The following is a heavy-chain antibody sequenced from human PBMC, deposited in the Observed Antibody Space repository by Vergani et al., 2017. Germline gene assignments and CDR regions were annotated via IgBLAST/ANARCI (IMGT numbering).Heavy chain of an antibody. CDR3: ARALLDHYDLWGPGVDY. J-gene: IGHJ4*02. D-gene: IGHD3-3*01. Sequence: EVQLLESGGGLVQPGGSLRLSCAASGFTFSSYAMSWVRQAPGKGLEWVSAISGSGGSTYYADSVKGRFTISRDNSKNTLYLQMNSLRAEDTAVYYCARALLDHYDLWGPGVDYWGQGTLVTVSS. CDR1: GFTFSSYA. V-gene: IGHV3-23*01. CDR2: ISGSGGST.